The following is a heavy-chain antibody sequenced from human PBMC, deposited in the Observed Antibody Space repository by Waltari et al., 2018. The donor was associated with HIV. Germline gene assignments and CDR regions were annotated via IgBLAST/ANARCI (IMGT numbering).Heavy chain of an antibody. CDR2: ISSSGTTI. V-gene: IGHV3-11*01. CDR3: AGAKGYDVYYYHGMDI. J-gene: IGHJ6*02. D-gene: IGHD5-12*01. CDR1: GFNLSASY. Sequence: QVQLVESGGGLANPVGSLRHACPASGFNLSASYLNWIRQVPAKGLEWISYISSSGTTIYYADSVKGRFTISRDNAKSSLYLRMNSLRAEDTAVYYCAGAKGYDVYYYHGMDIWGQGTTVSVSS.